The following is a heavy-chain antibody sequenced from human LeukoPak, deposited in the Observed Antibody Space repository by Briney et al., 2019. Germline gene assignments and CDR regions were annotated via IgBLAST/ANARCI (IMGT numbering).Heavy chain of an antibody. V-gene: IGHV1-24*01. J-gene: IGHJ5*02. CDR1: GYTLTELS. CDR2: FDPEDGET. Sequence: ASVNVSCKVSGYTLTELSMHWVRQAPGKGLEWMGGFDPEDGETIYAQKFQGRVTMTEDTSTDTAYMELSSLRSEDTAVYYCATGPDYSSGWYVYWFDPWGQGTLVTVSS. CDR3: ATGPDYSSGWYVYWFDP. D-gene: IGHD6-19*01.